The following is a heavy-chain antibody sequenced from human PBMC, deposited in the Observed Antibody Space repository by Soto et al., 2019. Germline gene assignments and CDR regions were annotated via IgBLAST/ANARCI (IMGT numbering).Heavy chain of an antibody. V-gene: IGHV3-23*01. J-gene: IGHJ3*02. CDR1: GFTFSIFA. D-gene: IGHD7-27*01. CDR3: AKDRGTGDYGVNAVDI. Sequence: EVQLLESGGGLVQPGGSLRLSCAASGFTFSIFAMSWVRQAPGKGLEWVSTISGRGGNTYYADSVKGRFTISRDNSKNTLNLQMNGLRGEDTAVYYCAKDRGTGDYGVNAVDIGGQGTMVTVSS. CDR2: ISGRGGNT.